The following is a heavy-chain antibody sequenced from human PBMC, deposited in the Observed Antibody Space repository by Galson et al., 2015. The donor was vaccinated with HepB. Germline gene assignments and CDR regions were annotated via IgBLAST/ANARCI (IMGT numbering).Heavy chain of an antibody. J-gene: IGHJ4*02. CDR3: ARGGPSTRDPFDS. D-gene: IGHD1-1*01. V-gene: IGHV3-23*01. CDR2: ISVRGSNT. Sequence: SLRLSCAASGFTFDAYAMGWVRQAPGKGLEWVSVISVRGSNTYYADSVKGRFTVSRDNSKNTPYLLMNSLRGDDTAVYYCARGGPSTRDPFDSWGQGTLVTVSS. CDR1: GFTFDAYA.